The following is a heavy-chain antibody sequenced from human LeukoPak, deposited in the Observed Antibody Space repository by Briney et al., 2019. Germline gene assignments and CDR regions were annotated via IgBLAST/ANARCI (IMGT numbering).Heavy chain of an antibody. Sequence: SETLSLTCTVSGGSISSGGYYWSWIRQHPGKGLEWIGYIYYSGSTYYNPSLKSRVTISVDTSKNQFSLKLSSVTAADTAVYYCANYGSGSYRFDPWGQGTLVTVSS. CDR3: ANYGSGSYRFDP. CDR1: GGSISSGGYY. CDR2: IYYSGST. D-gene: IGHD3-10*01. J-gene: IGHJ5*02. V-gene: IGHV4-31*03.